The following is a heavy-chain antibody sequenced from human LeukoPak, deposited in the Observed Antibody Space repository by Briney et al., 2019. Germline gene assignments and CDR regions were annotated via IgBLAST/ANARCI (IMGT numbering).Heavy chain of an antibody. J-gene: IGHJ4*02. V-gene: IGHV3-30*18. Sequence: QPGGPLRLSCAASGFTFSSYGMHWVRQAPGKGLEWVAVISYDGSNKYYADSVKGRFTISRDNSKNTLYLQMNSLRAEDTAVYYCVKHDYGDYDYYFDYWGQGTLVTVSS. CDR2: ISYDGSNK. CDR1: GFTFSSYG. D-gene: IGHD4-17*01. CDR3: VKHDYGDYDYYFDY.